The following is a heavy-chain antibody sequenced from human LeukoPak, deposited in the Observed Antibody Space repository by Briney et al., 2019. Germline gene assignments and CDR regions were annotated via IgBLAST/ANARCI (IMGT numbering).Heavy chain of an antibody. CDR3: ARGRILYSTPRLFDP. Sequence: ASVKVSCKASGYTFTSYDINWVRQATGQGLEWMGWMNPNSGNTGYAQKFQGRVTMTRNTSISTAYMELSSLRSEDTAVYYCARGRILYSTPRLFDPWGQGTLVTASS. D-gene: IGHD2-8*01. CDR2: MNPNSGNT. V-gene: IGHV1-8*01. J-gene: IGHJ5*02. CDR1: GYTFTSYD.